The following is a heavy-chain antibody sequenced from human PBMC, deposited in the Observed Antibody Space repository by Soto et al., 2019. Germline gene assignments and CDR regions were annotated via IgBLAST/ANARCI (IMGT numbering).Heavy chain of an antibody. CDR1: GFTFSSYG. CDR3: AKDSTVVVTAIGSWYFDL. CDR2: ISYDGSNK. Sequence: GGSLRLSCAASGFTFSSYGMHWVRQAPGKGLEWVAVISYDGSNKYYADSVKGRFTISRDNSKNTLYLQMNSLRAEDTAVYYCAKDSTVVVTAIGSWYFDLWGRGTLVTVSS. J-gene: IGHJ2*01. V-gene: IGHV3-30*18. D-gene: IGHD2-21*02.